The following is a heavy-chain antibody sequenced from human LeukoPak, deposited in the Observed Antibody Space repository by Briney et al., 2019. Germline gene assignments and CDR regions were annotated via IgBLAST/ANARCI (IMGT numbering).Heavy chain of an antibody. CDR3: AREGNGEEFGY. CDR2: ISSSSSYI. V-gene: IGHV3-21*06. J-gene: IGHJ4*02. Sequence: GGSLRLSCAASGFTFSRHWMTWVRQAPGKGLEWVSSISSSSSYIFYADSVKGRFTISRDNAKNSLYLQMNSLRAEDTAVYYCAREGNGEEFGYWGQGTLVTVSS. CDR1: GFTFSRHW. D-gene: IGHD4-17*01.